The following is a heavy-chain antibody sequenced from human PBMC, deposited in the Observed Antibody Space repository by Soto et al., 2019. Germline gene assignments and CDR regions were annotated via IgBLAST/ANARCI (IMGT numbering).Heavy chain of an antibody. Sequence: QVQLVQSGAEVKKPASSVKVSCKASGGTFNNYPITWVRQAPGEGLEWMGGSLPIFGTANYAQNFQGRATIRGYESTSTGYIEVSRLRSEDTAVYYCAGGRGYSSDDHYYYTDMDVWGQGTTVTVSS. CDR1: GGTFNNYP. D-gene: IGHD5-18*01. J-gene: IGHJ6*02. CDR2: SLPIFGTA. V-gene: IGHV1-69*01. CDR3: AGGRGYSSDDHYYYTDMDV.